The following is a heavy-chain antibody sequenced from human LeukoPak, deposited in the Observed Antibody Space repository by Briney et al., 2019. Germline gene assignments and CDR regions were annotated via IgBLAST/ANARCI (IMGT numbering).Heavy chain of an antibody. D-gene: IGHD2-15*01. CDR2: IDSSGSTI. V-gene: IGHV3-48*03. Sequence: PGGSLRLSCAASGFTFSSYEMNWVRQAPGKGLEWVSYIDSSGSTIYYADSVKGRLTISRDNAKNSLYLRMNSLRAEDTAVYYCARGVVARPLDYWGQGTLATVSS. CDR1: GFTFSSYE. J-gene: IGHJ4*02. CDR3: ARGVVARPLDY.